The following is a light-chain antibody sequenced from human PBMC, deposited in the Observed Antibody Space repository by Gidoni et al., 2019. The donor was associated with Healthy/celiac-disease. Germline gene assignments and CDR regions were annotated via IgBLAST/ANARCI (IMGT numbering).Light chain of an antibody. CDR3: QHCYSPLT. CDR1: QSISSY. CDR2: AAS. Sequence: DIQMTQSPSSLSASVGDRVTITCRASQSISSYLNWYQQKPGKAPNLLIYAASSLQSGVPSRFSGSGSGTDSPPIISILQPEYSANYYCQHCYSPLTFGQGTRLEIK. V-gene: IGKV1-39*01. J-gene: IGKJ5*01.